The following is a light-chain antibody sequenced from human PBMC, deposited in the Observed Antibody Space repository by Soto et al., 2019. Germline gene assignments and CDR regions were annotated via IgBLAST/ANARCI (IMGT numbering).Light chain of an antibody. CDR2: DAS. CDR1: KSVANY. V-gene: IGKV3-11*01. J-gene: IGKJ4*01. CDR3: QQRSNWPLT. Sequence: EIVLTQSPATLSLSPGERATLYCRASKSVANYLAWYQQRPGQAPRLLLYDASNRATGIPARFRGSGSGTDFTLTISSLEPEDFAVYYCQQRSNWPLTFGGGTKVEIK.